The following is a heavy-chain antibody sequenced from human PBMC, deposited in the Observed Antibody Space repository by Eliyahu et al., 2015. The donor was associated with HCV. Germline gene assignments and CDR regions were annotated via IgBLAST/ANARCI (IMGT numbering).Heavy chain of an antibody. V-gene: IGHV2-26*01. D-gene: IGHD4-17*01. CDR3: ARFWTTVTTSGYYYGMDV. Sequence: QVTLKESGPVLVKPTETLTLTCTVSGFSLXXSRXGXTWIRXPPGKALXWLAHIFSNDENSXXPSLKRRLTIXKDISKSQVVLTMTNVDPVDTGTYFCARFWTTVTTSGYYYGMDVWGQGTTVTVSS. J-gene: IGHJ6*02. CDR1: GFSLXXSRXG. CDR2: IFSNDEN.